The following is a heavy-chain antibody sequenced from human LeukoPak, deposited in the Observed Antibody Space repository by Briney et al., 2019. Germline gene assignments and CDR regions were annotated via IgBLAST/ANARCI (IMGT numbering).Heavy chain of an antibody. J-gene: IGHJ4*02. CDR2: ISGSGDIT. CDR3: AARPGDLAVPFDY. V-gene: IGHV3-23*01. CDR1: GFTFGTHA. Sequence: GGSQRLSCGASGFTFGTHAMTWVRQAPGKGLEYVSLISGSGDITYYAPSLKDRFTISRDDSKNTLYLQMHSLRAEDTAVYYCAARPGDLAVPFDYWGQGTLVTVSS. D-gene: IGHD3-10*01.